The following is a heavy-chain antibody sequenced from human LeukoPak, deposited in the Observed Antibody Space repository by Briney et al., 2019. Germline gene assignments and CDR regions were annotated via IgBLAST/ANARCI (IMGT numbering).Heavy chain of an antibody. Sequence: SETLSLTCTVSGGSISSGGYYWSWIRQHPGKGLEWIGYIYYSGSTYYNPSLKSRVTISVDTSRNQFSLKLSSVTAADTAVYYCARVYGGNSAHFDYWVQGTLVTVSS. J-gene: IGHJ4*02. D-gene: IGHD4-23*01. V-gene: IGHV4-31*03. CDR1: GGSISSGGYY. CDR2: IYYSGST. CDR3: ARVYGGNSAHFDY.